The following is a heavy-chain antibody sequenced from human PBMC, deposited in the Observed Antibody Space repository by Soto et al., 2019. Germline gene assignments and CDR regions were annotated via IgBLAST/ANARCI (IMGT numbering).Heavy chain of an antibody. V-gene: IGHV1-18*04. CDR1: GYTFTSYG. CDR2: ISAYNGNT. CDR3: ARDLFTMIVVVTPGHAFDI. J-gene: IGHJ3*02. Sequence: ASVKVSCKTSGYTFTSYGISWVRQAPGQGLEWMGWISAYNGNTNYAQKLQGRVTMTTDTSTSTAYMELRSLRSDDTAVYYCARDLFTMIVVVTPGHAFDIWGQGTMVTVSS. D-gene: IGHD3-22*01.